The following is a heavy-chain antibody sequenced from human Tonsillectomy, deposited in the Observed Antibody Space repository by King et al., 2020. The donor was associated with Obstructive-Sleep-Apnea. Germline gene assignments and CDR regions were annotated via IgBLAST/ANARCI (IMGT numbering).Heavy chain of an antibody. CDR3: ARGSWFRAVAGTVFDY. Sequence: VQLQESGPGLVKPSETLSLTCTVSGGSISSYYWSWIRQPPGKGLEWIGYIYYSGSTNYNPSLKSRVTISVDTSKNQFSLKLSSVTAADTAVYYCARGSWFRAVAGTVFDYWGQGTLVTVSS. D-gene: IGHD6-19*01. J-gene: IGHJ4*02. V-gene: IGHV4-59*01. CDR2: IYYSGST. CDR1: GGSISSYY.